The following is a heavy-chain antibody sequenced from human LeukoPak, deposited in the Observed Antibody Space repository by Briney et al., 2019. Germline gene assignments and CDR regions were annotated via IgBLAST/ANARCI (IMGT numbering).Heavy chain of an antibody. Sequence: SETLSLTCTVSGGTISGYYWSWIRQPPGKGLEWIGYIYYTGSTNYNPSRKSRVTISVDTSKNQFSLKLRSVTAADTAVYYSARFFNWDGRWHFDYCGRGTLVTVS. V-gene: IGHV4-59*08. CDR2: IYYTGST. J-gene: IGHJ4*02. CDR3: ARFFNWDGRWHFDY. D-gene: IGHD1-1*01. CDR1: GGTISGYY.